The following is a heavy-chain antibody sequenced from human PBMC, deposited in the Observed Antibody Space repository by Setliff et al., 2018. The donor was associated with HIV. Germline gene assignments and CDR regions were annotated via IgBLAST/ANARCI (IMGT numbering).Heavy chain of an antibody. Sequence: PSETLSLTCTFSGDSISSGNYYWSWIRQPAGKGLEWIGRIYSTGSTNYNPSLKSRVTISVDTSKNQFSLKLSSVTAADTAVYYCARHSMAAGTPDAFDIWGQGTMVTVSS. J-gene: IGHJ3*02. CDR2: IYSTGST. CDR3: ARHSMAAGTPDAFDI. V-gene: IGHV4-61*02. CDR1: GDSISSGNYY. D-gene: IGHD6-6*01.